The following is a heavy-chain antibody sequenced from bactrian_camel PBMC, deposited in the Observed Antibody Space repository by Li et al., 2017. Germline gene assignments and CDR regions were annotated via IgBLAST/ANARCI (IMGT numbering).Heavy chain of an antibody. D-gene: IGHD3*01. CDR2: VNPDGRRT. CDR3: APAVLARLQDFGR. J-gene: IGHJ6*01. V-gene: IGHV3S40*01. CDR1: GFTFSNYE. Sequence: EVQLVESGGGSVQPGDSLRLACTISGFTFSNYEMSWFRQAPGKGLKWVSRVNPDGRRTYYADSVKGRFTISRDNAKNTVYLQMMGLKSEDTALYYCAPAVLARLQDFGRRGQGTQVTVS.